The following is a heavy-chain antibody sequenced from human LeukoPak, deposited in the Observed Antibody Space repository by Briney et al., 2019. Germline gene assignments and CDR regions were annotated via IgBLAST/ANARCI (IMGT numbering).Heavy chain of an antibody. Sequence: GGSLRLSCAASGFSVSSNYMSWVRQAPGKGLEWVSAISGSGGSTYYADSVKGRFTISRDNSKNTLYLQMNSLRAEDTAVYYCAKGAVPAALYYYYYMDVWGKGTTVTVSS. V-gene: IGHV3-23*01. CDR3: AKGAVPAALYYYYYMDV. D-gene: IGHD2-2*01. CDR2: ISGSGGST. CDR1: GFSVSSNY. J-gene: IGHJ6*03.